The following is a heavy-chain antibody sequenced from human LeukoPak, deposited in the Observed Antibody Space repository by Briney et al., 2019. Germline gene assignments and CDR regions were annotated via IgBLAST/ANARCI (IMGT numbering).Heavy chain of an antibody. V-gene: IGHV3-23*01. D-gene: IGHD3-9*01. CDR1: GFTFSSYA. CDR2: ISASGGTT. J-gene: IGHJ4*02. Sequence: SGGSLRLSCAASGFTFSSYALSWVRQAPGKGLEWVSVISASGGTTYYADSVEGRFTISRDTSKDTVYLQMHSLRAEDTAVYYCAKGDVLPSYPTFDYWGQGTLVTVSS. CDR3: AKGDVLPSYPTFDY.